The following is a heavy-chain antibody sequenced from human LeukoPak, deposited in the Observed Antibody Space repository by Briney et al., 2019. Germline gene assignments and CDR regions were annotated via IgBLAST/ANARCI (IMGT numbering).Heavy chain of an antibody. CDR3: ARGRGSWYGVYFDY. J-gene: IGHJ4*02. CDR2: IKRDGSEK. D-gene: IGHD6-13*01. CDR1: GFTFSSYW. Sequence: GGSLRLSCAASGFTFSSYWMSWVRQAPGKGLEWVANIKRDGSEKYYVDSVKGRFTISRDNAKNSLYPQLNSLRTEDTAVYYCARGRGSWYGVYFDYWGQGTLVTVSS. V-gene: IGHV3-7*01.